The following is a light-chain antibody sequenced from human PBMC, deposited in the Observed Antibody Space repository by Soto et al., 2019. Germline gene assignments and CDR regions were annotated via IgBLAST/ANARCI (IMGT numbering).Light chain of an antibody. CDR2: GNS. Sequence: QSVLTQPPSVSGAPGQRVTISCTGSSSNIGTPYDVHWYQQLPGTAPKLLIYGNSNRPSGVPDRFSGSKSGTSASLAITGLQAEDEADYYCQSYDSSLSGYVIFGEGTKLTVL. V-gene: IGLV1-40*01. J-gene: IGLJ2*01. CDR3: QSYDSSLSGYVI. CDR1: SSNIGTPYD.